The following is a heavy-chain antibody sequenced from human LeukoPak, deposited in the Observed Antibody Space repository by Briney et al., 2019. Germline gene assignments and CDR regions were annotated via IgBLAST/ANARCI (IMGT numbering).Heavy chain of an antibody. CDR1: GLTFSSYS. CDR2: ISSSSSYI. CDR3: AREPWGDYYFDY. J-gene: IGHJ4*02. Sequence: GGSLRLSCAASGLTFSSYSMNWVRQAPGKGLEGVSSISSSSSYIYYADSVKGRFTISRDNAKNSLYLQMNSLRAEDTAVYYCAREPWGDYYFDYWGQGTLVTVSS. V-gene: IGHV3-21*01. D-gene: IGHD2-21*02.